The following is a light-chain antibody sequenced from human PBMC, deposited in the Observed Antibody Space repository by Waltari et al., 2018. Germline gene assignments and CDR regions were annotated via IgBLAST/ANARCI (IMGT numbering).Light chain of an antibody. V-gene: IGKV1-33*01. CDR3: QQYANLPPT. J-gene: IGKJ3*01. CDR2: DAS. CDR1: EDINNY. Sequence: DIQMNQSPSSLSASIGDIVTITCRASEDINNYLIWYQQKPGKAPKLLIYDASELETGVPSRFSGSQSGRSFSLTISSLQPEDVATFYCQQYANLPPTFGPGTNVDIE.